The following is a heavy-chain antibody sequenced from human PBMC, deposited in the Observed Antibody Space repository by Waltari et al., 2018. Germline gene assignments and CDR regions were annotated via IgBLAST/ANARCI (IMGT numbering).Heavy chain of an antibody. D-gene: IGHD3-22*01. CDR2: IIPIFGTA. J-gene: IGHJ6*03. CDR3: ARVLRANYYDSSGYYYYMDV. CDR1: GGTFSSYA. V-gene: IGHV1-69*05. Sequence: QVQLVQSGAEVKKPGSSVKVSCKASGGTFSSYAISWVRQAPGQGLEWMGGIIPIFGTANYAQKFQGRVTITTDEATSTAYMERSSLRSEDTAVYYCARVLRANYYDSSGYYYYMDVWGKGTTVTVSS.